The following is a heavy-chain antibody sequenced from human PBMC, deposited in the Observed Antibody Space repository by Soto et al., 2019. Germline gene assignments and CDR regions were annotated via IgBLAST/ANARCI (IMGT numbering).Heavy chain of an antibody. V-gene: IGHV4-31*02. CDR3: ARKDKSGYFNWFDP. Sequence: SETLSLTXTVSGGSISSGYFYWTWIRQHPVKGLEWIGYIYYSGATYYNPSLKSRVTISVDTSKNQFSLKLRSVTVADTAVYFCARKDKSGYFNWFDPWGQGTLVTVSS. CDR2: IYYSGAT. J-gene: IGHJ5*02. D-gene: IGHD3-22*01. CDR1: GGSISSGYFY.